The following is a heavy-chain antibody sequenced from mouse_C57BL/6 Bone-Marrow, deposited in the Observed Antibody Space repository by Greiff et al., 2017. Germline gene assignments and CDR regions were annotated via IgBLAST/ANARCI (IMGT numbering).Heavy chain of an antibody. CDR1: GFNIKDDY. CDR2: IDPENGDT. Sequence: EVQLQQSGAELVRPGASVKLSCTASGFNIKDDYMHWVKQRPEQGLEWIGWIDPENGDTEYASKFQGKATITADTSSNAAYLQLSSLTSEDTAVYYCTTTSVVDMDYWGQGASGAVSS. D-gene: IGHD1-1*01. CDR3: TTTSVVDMDY. J-gene: IGHJ4*01. V-gene: IGHV14-4*01.